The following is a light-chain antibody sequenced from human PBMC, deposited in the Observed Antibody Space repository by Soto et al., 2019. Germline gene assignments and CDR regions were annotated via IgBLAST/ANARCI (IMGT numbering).Light chain of an antibody. CDR3: QHYGRSLPIT. CDR2: GAS. J-gene: IGKJ5*01. Sequence: EIVVTQSPGTLSLSPGERATLSCRASQSVSSSYLAWYQQKPGQAPRLLIYGASSRATGIPDRFSGSGSGTDFTLTISRLEPEDLAVYYCQHYGRSLPITFGQGTRLE. CDR1: QSVSSSY. V-gene: IGKV3-20*01.